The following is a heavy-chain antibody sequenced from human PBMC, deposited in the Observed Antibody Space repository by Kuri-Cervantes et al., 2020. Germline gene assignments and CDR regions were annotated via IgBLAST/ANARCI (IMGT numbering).Heavy chain of an antibody. V-gene: IGHV1-69*05. Sequence: SVKVSCKASGGAFSSYAISWVRQAPGQGLEWMGGIIPIFGTANYAKKFQGRFTITTDESTSTAYVELSSLKSEDTAVYYWALGSGGMGFDPWGQGTLVTVSS. CDR1: GGAFSSYA. J-gene: IGHJ5*02. CDR2: IIPIFGTA. D-gene: IGHD1-26*01. CDR3: ALGSGGMGFDP.